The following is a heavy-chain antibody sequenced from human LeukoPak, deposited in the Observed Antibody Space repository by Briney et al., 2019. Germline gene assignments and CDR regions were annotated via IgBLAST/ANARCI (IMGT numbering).Heavy chain of an antibody. J-gene: IGHJ4*02. D-gene: IGHD5-18*01. CDR2: ISASGSNT. CDR3: VIGGRGYSYGYFFDY. Sequence: RAGGSLRLSCTVSGFTFNTYGMSWVRQAPGKGLEWVSGISASGSNTHYADSVKGRVIISRDNAKNTLHEHMNSLRVEDTAVYYCVIGGRGYSYGYFFDYWGQGTLVSVSS. V-gene: IGHV3-23*01. CDR1: GFTFNTYG.